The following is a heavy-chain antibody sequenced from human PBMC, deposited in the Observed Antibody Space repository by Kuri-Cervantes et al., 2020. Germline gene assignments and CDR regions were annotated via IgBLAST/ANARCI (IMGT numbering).Heavy chain of an antibody. CDR1: GFTFSSYW. Sequence: ETLSLTCAASGFTFSSYWMSWVRQAPGKGLEWVANIKQDGSEKYYVDSVKGRFTISRDNAKNSLYLQMNSLRAEDTAVYYCAKAVSGTTEVFDYWGQGTLVTVSS. CDR2: IKQDGSEK. CDR3: AKAVSGTTEVFDY. J-gene: IGHJ4*02. V-gene: IGHV3-7*01. D-gene: IGHD6-19*01.